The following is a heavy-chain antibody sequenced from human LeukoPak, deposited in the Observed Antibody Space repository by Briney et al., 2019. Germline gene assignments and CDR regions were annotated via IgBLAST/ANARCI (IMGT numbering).Heavy chain of an antibody. CDR1: GGTFSSYA. Sequence: GASVKVSCKASGGTFSSYAISWVRQAPGQGLEWMGGIIPIFGTANYAQKFQGRVTITADESTSTAYMELSSLRSEDTAVYYCARGYSSLSGASIPSYYYYYYGMDVWGQGTTVTVSS. CDR2: IIPIFGTA. CDR3: ARGYSSLSGASIPSYYYYYYGMDV. D-gene: IGHD6-6*01. J-gene: IGHJ6*02. V-gene: IGHV1-69*13.